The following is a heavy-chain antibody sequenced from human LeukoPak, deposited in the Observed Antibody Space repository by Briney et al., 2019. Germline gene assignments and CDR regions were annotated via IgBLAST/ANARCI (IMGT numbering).Heavy chain of an antibody. CDR2: ISDSGGST. CDR3: AKRGVVIRVILVGFHKQAYYFDS. J-gene: IGHJ4*02. V-gene: IGHV3-23*01. Sequence: GGSLRLSCAVSGITLSNYGMSWVRQAPGKGLEWVAGISDSGGSTKYADSVKGRFTIPRDNPKNTLYLQMNSLRVEDTAVYFCAKRGVVIRVILVGFHKQAYYFDSWGQGALVTVSS. CDR1: GITLSNYG. D-gene: IGHD3-22*01.